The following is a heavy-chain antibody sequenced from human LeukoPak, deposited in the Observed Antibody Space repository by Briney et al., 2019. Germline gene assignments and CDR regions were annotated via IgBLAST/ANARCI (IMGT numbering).Heavy chain of an antibody. J-gene: IGHJ5*02. Sequence: GGSLRLSCAASGFSFSNYAMSWVRQAPGKGLEWVSAISGSGGSTYYADSVKGRLTISRDNSKNTLYLQMNSPTAEDTAVYYCAKGYNWFDPWGQGTLVTVSS. CDR1: GFSFSNYA. CDR3: AKGYNWFDP. V-gene: IGHV3-23*01. CDR2: ISGSGGST.